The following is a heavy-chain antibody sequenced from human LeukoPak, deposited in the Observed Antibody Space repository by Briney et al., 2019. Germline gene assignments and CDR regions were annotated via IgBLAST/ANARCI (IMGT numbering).Heavy chain of an antibody. Sequence: ASVKVSCKASGYTFTDHYMHWVRQAPGQGLEWMGIINPVGGGTTYAQHFQGRVTMTRDTSTSTVYMELRSLRSEDTAVYYCARSSYNSSSWYYYYYYGMDVWGQGTTVTVSS. D-gene: IGHD6-13*01. CDR3: ARSSYNSSSWYYYYYYGMDV. CDR2: INPVGGGT. V-gene: IGHV1-46*01. CDR1: GYTFTDHY. J-gene: IGHJ6*02.